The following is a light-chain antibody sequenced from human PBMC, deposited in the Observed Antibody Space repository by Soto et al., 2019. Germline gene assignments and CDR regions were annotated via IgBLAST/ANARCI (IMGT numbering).Light chain of an antibody. V-gene: IGLV3-21*04. CDR2: YDS. CDR3: QVGDSSSDHYV. J-gene: IGLJ1*01. CDR1: NIGSKS. Sequence: SYELTQPPSVSVAPGKTARITCGGNNIGSKSVLWYQQKPGQAPVLVIYYDSDRPSGIPERFSGSNSGNTATLTISRVEAGDEADYYCQVGDSSSDHYVFGTGTKVTVL.